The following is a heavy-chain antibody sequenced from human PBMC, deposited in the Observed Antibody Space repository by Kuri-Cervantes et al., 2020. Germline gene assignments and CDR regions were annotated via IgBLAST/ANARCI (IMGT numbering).Heavy chain of an antibody. CDR3: ARESGTPYYYYGMDV. V-gene: IGHV1-69*04. D-gene: IGHD1-1*01. Sequence: SVKVSCKASGYTFTGYYIHWVRQAPGQGLEWMGRIIPILGIANYAQRFQGRVTITADKSTSTAYMELSSLRSEDTAVYYCARESGTPYYYYGMDVWGQGTTVTVSS. CDR2: IIPILGIA. J-gene: IGHJ6*02. CDR1: GYTFTGYY.